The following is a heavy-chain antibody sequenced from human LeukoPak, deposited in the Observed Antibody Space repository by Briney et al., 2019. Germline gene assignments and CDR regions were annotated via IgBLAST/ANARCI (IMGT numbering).Heavy chain of an antibody. CDR3: ARLAVTIFGSPFDY. V-gene: IGHV5-51*01. CDR2: IYPGDSDT. J-gene: IGHJ4*02. D-gene: IGHD3-3*01. CDR1: GYTFSSYW. Sequence: GESLKISCKGSGYTFSSYWIGWVRQMPGKGLEWMGIIYPGDSDTRYSPSFQGQVTISTDKSISTAYLQWSSLKASDTAMYYCARLAVTIFGSPFDYWGQGTLVTVSS.